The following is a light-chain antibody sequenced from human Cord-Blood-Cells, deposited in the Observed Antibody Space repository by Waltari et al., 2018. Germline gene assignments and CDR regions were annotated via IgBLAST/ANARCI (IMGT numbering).Light chain of an antibody. J-gene: IGKJ4*01. CDR2: AAS. Sequence: EIVLPQSPATLSLSPGERATLSCRASQGVSSHLASYQQKPGQAPRPLTYAASNRATGVPARFSGSGSGTDFTLTLSGLGREDFAVYFCQQRRKWPLTFGGGTKVEIK. V-gene: IGKV3-11*01. CDR1: QGVSSH. CDR3: QQRRKWPLT.